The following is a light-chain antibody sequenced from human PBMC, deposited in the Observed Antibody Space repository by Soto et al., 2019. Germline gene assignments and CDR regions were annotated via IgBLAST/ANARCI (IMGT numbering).Light chain of an antibody. J-gene: IGKJ1*01. V-gene: IGKV3-11*01. Sequence: EILMTQSPSTLSVSAGERATLSCRARQSVSSYLAWYQQKPGQAPRLLIYDASNRATGIPARFSGSGSGTDFTLTISSLEPEDFELYYCQQRSNWPPTFGQGTKVDIK. CDR2: DAS. CDR3: QQRSNWPPT. CDR1: QSVSSY.